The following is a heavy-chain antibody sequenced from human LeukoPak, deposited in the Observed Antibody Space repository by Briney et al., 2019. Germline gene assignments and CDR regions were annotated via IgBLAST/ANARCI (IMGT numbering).Heavy chain of an antibody. D-gene: IGHD2-15*01. Sequence: GGSLRLSCAASGFTFSSYAMHWVRQAPGKGLEWGAVISYDGSNKYYADSVKGRFTISRDNSKNTLYLQMNSVRAEDTARYYCAKYGRSGYSSGMDVWGQGTTVTVSS. CDR2: ISYDGSNK. CDR1: GFTFSSYA. V-gene: IGHV3-30-3*02. J-gene: IGHJ6*02. CDR3: AKYGRSGYSSGMDV.